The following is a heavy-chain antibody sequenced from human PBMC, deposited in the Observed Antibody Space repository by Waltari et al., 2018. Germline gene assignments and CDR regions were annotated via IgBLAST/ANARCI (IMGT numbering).Heavy chain of an antibody. V-gene: IGHV3-74*01. D-gene: IGHD3-22*01. CDR1: GFTFSRYW. J-gene: IGHJ6*03. CDR3: AREPSPDSSGYFYYYMDV. Sequence: EVQLVESGGGLVQPGGSLRLSCAASGFTFSRYWMHWVRQAPGKGLVVVLRFNSDGSGTIYADSVKGRFTISRDNAKNTLYLQLNSLRVEDTAVYYCAREPSPDSSGYFYYYMDVWGKGTTVTVSS. CDR2: FNSDGSGT.